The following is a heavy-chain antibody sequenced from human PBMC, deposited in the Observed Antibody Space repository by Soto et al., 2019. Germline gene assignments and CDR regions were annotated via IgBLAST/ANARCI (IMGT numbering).Heavy chain of an antibody. CDR1: GGSISSYY. V-gene: IGHV4-4*07. D-gene: IGHD3-10*01. CDR3: ARDMVRGVTDGNNWFDP. J-gene: IGHJ5*02. CDR2: IYTSGST. Sequence: QVQLQESGPGLVKPSETLSLTYTVSGGSISSYYWSWIRQPAGKGLEWIGRIYTSGSTNYNPSLKSRVTMSVDTSKNQFSLKLSSVTAADTAVYYCARDMVRGVTDGNNWFDPWGQGTLVTVSS.